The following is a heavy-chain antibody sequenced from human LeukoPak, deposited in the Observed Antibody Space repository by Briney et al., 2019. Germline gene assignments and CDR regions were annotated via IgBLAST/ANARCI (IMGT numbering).Heavy chain of an antibody. V-gene: IGHV3-15*01. Sequence: KPGGSLRLSCAASGFTFSNAWMSWVRQAPGKGLEWVGRIKSKTDGGTTDYAAPVKGRFTISRDDSKNTLYLQMNSLKTEDTAVYYCTTGQIVVVTYYYYYYMDVWGKGTTVTVSS. CDR1: GFTFSNAW. D-gene: IGHD2-2*01. J-gene: IGHJ6*03. CDR3: TTGQIVVVTYYYYYYMDV. CDR2: IKSKTDGGTT.